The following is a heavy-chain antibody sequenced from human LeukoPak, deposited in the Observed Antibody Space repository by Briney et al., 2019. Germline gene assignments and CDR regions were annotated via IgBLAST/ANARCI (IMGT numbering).Heavy chain of an antibody. V-gene: IGHV4-59*08. CDR3: ARRDWLLSFDY. J-gene: IGHJ4*02. D-gene: IGHD3-9*01. CDR2: IYYSGSS. Sequence: SETLSLTCTVSGGSISSYYWSWIRQPPGKGLEWIGYIYYSGSSNYNPSLKSRVTISVDTSKNQFSLKLSSVTAADTAVYYCARRDWLLSFDYWGQGILVTVSS. CDR1: GGSISSYY.